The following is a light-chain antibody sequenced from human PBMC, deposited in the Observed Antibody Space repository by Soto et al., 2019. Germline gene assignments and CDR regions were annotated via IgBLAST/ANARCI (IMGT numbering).Light chain of an antibody. CDR1: SSDVVTYNL. Sequence: QSALTQPASVSGSPRQSINISCTGTSSDVVTYNLVSWYQQHPGKAPTVLIYEGTKRPSGVSNRFSGSKSGNTASLTISGLQTEDEADYYCYSFAGSTTFSYVFGPGTKLTVL. CDR2: EGT. CDR3: YSFAGSTTFSYV. V-gene: IGLV2-23*03. J-gene: IGLJ1*01.